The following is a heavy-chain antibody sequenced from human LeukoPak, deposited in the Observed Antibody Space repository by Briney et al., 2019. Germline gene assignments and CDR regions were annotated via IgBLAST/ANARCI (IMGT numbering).Heavy chain of an antibody. Sequence: SQTLSLTCAISGDSVSSNSAAWNWIRQSPSRGLEWLGRTYYRSKWYNDYAVSVKSRITINPDTSKNQFSLQLNSVTPEDTAVYYCARESYDCYDSSGRAYYFDYWGQGTLVTVSS. CDR1: GDSVSSNSAA. CDR3: ARESYDCYDSSGRAYYFDY. V-gene: IGHV6-1*01. D-gene: IGHD3-22*01. CDR2: TYYRSKWYN. J-gene: IGHJ4*02.